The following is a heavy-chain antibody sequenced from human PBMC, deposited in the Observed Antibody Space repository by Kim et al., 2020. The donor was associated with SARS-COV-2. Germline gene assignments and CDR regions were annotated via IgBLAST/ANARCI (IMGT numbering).Heavy chain of an antibody. CDR2: VRTKGNGYAT. CDR3: ATWFAATIDF. J-gene: IGHJ4*02. V-gene: IGHV3-73*01. CDR1: GFTFSASS. D-gene: IGHD5-12*01. Sequence: GGSLRLSCAASGFTFSASSMHWVRQAAGKGLEWVGHVRTKGNGYATTYPASVKGRFTISRDDSKNMAYLQMNSLRTEDTAVYYCATWFAATIDFWGQGTLVTVSS.